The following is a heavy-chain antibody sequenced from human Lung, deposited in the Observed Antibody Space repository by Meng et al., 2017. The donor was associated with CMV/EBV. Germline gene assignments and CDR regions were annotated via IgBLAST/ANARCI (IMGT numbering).Heavy chain of an antibody. CDR3: ARWKPRIDY. Sequence: GEXXKISCAASGFTFSSYWMSWVRQAPGKGLEWVANIKEVGSAKYYVDSVKGRFTISRDNAKKSLYLQMNSLRAEDTAVYYCARWKPRIDYWDQGPLVTVSS. CDR2: IKEVGSAK. V-gene: IGHV3-7*01. CDR1: GFTFSSYW. D-gene: IGHD1-1*01. J-gene: IGHJ4*02.